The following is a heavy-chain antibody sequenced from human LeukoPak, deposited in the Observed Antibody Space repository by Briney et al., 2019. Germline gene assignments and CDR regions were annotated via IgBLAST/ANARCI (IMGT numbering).Heavy chain of an antibody. CDR3: ARAIVVVIGFDP. D-gene: IGHD3-22*01. CDR2: IYYSGTT. J-gene: IGHJ5*02. CDR1: GGSISSSSYY. Sequence: SETLSLTCTVSGGSISSSSYYWGWLRQPPGKGLEWIGTIYYSGTTYYNPSLKNRVTISVDTSKNQFSLKLSSVTAADTAVYYCARAIVVVIGFDPWGQGTLVTVSS. V-gene: IGHV4-39*01.